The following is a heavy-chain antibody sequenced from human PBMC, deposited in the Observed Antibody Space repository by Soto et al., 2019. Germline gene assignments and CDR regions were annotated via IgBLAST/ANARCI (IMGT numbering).Heavy chain of an antibody. CDR2: IYYSGST. J-gene: IGHJ5*02. CDR3: ARQRVVVAAANWFDP. V-gene: IGHV4-39*01. Sequence: KSSETLSLTCTVSGGSISSSSYYWGWIRQPPGKGLEWIGSIYYSGSTYYNPSLKSRVTISVDTSKNQFSLKLSSVTAADTAVYYCARQRVVVAAANWFDPWGQGTLVTVSS. D-gene: IGHD2-15*01. CDR1: GGSISSSSYY.